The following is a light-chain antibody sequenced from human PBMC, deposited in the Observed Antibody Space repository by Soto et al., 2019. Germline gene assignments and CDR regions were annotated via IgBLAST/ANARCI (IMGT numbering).Light chain of an antibody. Sequence: DILLTQSPSFLSASVGGRVTITCRASQAISSHLAWYQQKPGKAPNLLIYGASTLQSGVPSRFSGSGSGTQLTLTISSLQPEDFATYYCQQLNSYPLTFGPGTTVDIK. CDR1: QAISSH. CDR3: QQLNSYPLT. J-gene: IGKJ3*01. V-gene: IGKV1-9*01. CDR2: GAS.